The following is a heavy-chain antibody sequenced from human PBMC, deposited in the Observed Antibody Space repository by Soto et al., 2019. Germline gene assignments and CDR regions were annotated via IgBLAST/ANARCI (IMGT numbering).Heavy chain of an antibody. D-gene: IGHD4-4*01. CDR1: GGPFKSFA. Sequence: QVHLVQSGAEVKKPGSSVKVSCKASGGPFKSFAITWVRQAPGQGLEWMGGFIPIFATSHYAQRFQGRVTITVDESTTPSYMELTSLTSEDTAVYYCTRADYSNDNWFDPWGQGTLVTVSS. J-gene: IGHJ5*02. CDR2: FIPIFATS. V-gene: IGHV1-69*01. CDR3: TRADYSNDNWFDP.